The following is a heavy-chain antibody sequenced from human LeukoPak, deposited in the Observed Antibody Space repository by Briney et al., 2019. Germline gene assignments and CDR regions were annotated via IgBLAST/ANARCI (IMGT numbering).Heavy chain of an antibody. V-gene: IGHV3-23*01. J-gene: IGHJ4*02. Sequence: PGGSLRLSCEASGFIFSTYAMTWVRQAPGKGLEWVAATSGGTATNTHYADSVKGPFTISRHNSKNTVYLQMNSLRAEDTAIYYCARDCHHTSGYYSAPFDSWGQGTLVTVCS. D-gene: IGHD3-22*01. CDR3: ARDCHHTSGYYSAPFDS. CDR1: GFIFSTYA. CDR2: TSGGTATNT.